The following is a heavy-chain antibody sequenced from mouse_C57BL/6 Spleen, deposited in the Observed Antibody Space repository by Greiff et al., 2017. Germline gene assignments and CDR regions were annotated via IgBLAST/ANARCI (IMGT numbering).Heavy chain of an antibody. V-gene: IGHV14-4*01. CDR1: GFNIKDDY. CDR2: IDPENGDT. J-gene: IGHJ3*01. D-gene: IGHD3-2*02. Sequence: VQLQQSGAELVRPGASVKLSCTASGFNIKDDYMHWVKQRPEQGLEWIGWIDPENGDTEYASKFQGKAIITADTSSNTAYLLLSSLTSEDTAVYYCTTPTAQATWFAYWGQGTLVTVSA. CDR3: TTPTAQATWFAY.